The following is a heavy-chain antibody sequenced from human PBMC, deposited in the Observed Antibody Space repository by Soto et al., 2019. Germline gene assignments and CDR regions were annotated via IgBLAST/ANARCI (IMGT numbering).Heavy chain of an antibody. J-gene: IGHJ6*02. CDR2: ISGSGNFV. CDR3: ARQLVISGYFYYTMDV. V-gene: IGHV3-48*02. Sequence: PGGSLRLSCAVSGFPFSDYKMNWVRQAPGKGLEWISYISGSGNFVYYADSVKGRFTTSRDNAKNSLYLQINSLRDDDTAVYYCARQLVISGYFYYTMDVWGHGATVTVSS. CDR1: GFPFSDYK. D-gene: IGHD3-22*01.